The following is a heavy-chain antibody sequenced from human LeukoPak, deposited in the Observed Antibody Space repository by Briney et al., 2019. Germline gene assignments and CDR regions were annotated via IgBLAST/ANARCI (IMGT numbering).Heavy chain of an antibody. D-gene: IGHD1-26*01. V-gene: IGHV3-23*01. Sequence: GGSLRLSCAASGFTFSSYAMSWVRQAPGKALERVSAISVSGENTYYADSVKGRFTISRADSKNTLYLQMNSLKTEDTAVYYCTTDVPVGATIPYWGQGTLVTVSS. CDR3: TTDVPVGATIPY. CDR1: GFTFSSYA. CDR2: ISVSGENT. J-gene: IGHJ4*02.